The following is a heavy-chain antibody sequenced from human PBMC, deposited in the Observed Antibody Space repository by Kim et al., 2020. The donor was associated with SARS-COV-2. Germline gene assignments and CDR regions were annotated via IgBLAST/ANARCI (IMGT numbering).Heavy chain of an antibody. CDR1: GYSFTSYW. CDR3: ARRAYYYDSSGYYPMWAFDI. V-gene: IGHV5-51*01. CDR2: IYPGDSDT. J-gene: IGHJ3*02. Sequence: GESLKISCKGSGYSFTSYWIGWVRQMPGKGLEWMGIIYPGDSDTRYSPSFQGQVTISADKSISTAYLQWSSLKASDTAMYYCARRAYYYDSSGYYPMWAFDIWGQGTIVTVSS. D-gene: IGHD3-22*01.